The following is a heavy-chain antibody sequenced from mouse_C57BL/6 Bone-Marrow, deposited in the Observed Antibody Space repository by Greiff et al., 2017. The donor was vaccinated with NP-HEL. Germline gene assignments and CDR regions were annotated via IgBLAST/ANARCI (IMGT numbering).Heavy chain of an antibody. V-gene: IGHV5-4*01. Sequence: EVQVVESGGGLVKPGGSLKLSCAASGFTFSSYAMSWVRQTPEKRLEWVATISDGGSYTYYPDNVKGRFTISRDNAKNNLYLQMSHLKSEDTAMYYCAREGWNSCAYWGQGTLVTVSA. J-gene: IGHJ3*01. CDR2: ISDGGSYT. D-gene: IGHD2-3*01. CDR1: GFTFSSYA. CDR3: AREGWNSCAY.